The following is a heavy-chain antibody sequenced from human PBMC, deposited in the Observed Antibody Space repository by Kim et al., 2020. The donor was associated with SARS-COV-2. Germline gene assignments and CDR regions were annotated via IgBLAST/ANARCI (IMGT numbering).Heavy chain of an antibody. Sequence: GGSLRLSCSASGFHFNIFAMTWVRQAPGKGLEWVSSISGDTRFTYYSESVKGRFTISRDNSKSKLFLQMNSLRAEDTALYYCAKVAQNGIGLRSPFDCWGQGTLVTVSS. D-gene: IGHD3-16*01. V-gene: IGHV3-23*01. CDR1: GFHFNIFA. J-gene: IGHJ4*02. CDR2: ISGDTRFT. CDR3: AKVAQNGIGLRSPFDC.